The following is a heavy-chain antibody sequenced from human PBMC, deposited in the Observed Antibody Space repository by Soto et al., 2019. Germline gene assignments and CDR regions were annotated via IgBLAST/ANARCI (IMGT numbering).Heavy chain of an antibody. V-gene: IGHV3-48*03. CDR2: ISSSGSTI. J-gene: IGHJ4*02. D-gene: IGHD6-13*01. CDR3: ARTPDSSSWYTFDY. CDR1: GFTFSSYE. Sequence: GGSLRLSCAASGFTFSSYEMNWVRQAPGKGLEWVSYISSSGSTIYYADSVKGRFTISRDNAKNSLYLQMNSLRAEDTAVYYCARTPDSSSWYTFDYWGQGTLVTVSS.